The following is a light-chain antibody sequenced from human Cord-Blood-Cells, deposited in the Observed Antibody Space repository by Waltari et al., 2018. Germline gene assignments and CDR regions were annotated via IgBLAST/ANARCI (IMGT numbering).Light chain of an antibody. J-gene: IGLJ1*01. V-gene: IGLV2-23*01. Sequence: QSALTQPDSVSGSPGQSITISCTGTSSAVGSYKLVSWYQQHPGKAPKRMIYEGSKRPSVVSNRFSGSKSGNTASLTISGLQAEDEADYYCCSYAGSSTYVFGTGTKVTVL. CDR3: CSYAGSSTYV. CDR2: EGS. CDR1: SSAVGSYKL.